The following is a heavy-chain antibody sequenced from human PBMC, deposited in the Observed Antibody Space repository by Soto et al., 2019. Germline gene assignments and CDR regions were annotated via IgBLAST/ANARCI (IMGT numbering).Heavy chain of an antibody. V-gene: IGHV3-23*01. CDR2: ISGSGSTGVTT. D-gene: IGHD7-27*01. Sequence: PGGSPRLSWAASGFTFSSYGMSWVRQAPGKGLEWVSGISGSGSTGVTTYYADSVKGRFIISRDNSKNTLYLQMNSLRAEDTAIYYCAKWGNDWGSYFYEMDVWGQGTPVTVSS. J-gene: IGHJ6*02. CDR3: AKWGNDWGSYFYEMDV. CDR1: GFTFSSYG.